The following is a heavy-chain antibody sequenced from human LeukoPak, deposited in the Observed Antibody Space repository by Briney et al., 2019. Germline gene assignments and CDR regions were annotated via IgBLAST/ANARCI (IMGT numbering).Heavy chain of an antibody. CDR3: ARGLYDFGYYMDV. D-gene: IGHD3-3*01. J-gene: IGHJ6*03. CDR2: ISYDGSNK. Sequence: GRSLRLSCAASGFTFSSYAMHWVRQAPGKGLEWVAVISYDGSNKYYADSVKGRFTISRDNSKNTLYLQMNSLRAEDTAVYYCARGLYDFGYYMDVWGKGTTVTVSS. CDR1: GFTFSSYA. V-gene: IGHV3-30-3*01.